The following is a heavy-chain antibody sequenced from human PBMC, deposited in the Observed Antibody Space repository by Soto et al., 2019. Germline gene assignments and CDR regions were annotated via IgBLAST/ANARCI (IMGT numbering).Heavy chain of an antibody. D-gene: IGHD6-6*01. J-gene: IGHJ5*02. Sequence: TLSLTCAVYGGSFSGYYWSWIRQPPGKGLEWIGEINHSGSTNYNPSLKSRVTISVDTSKNQFSLKLSSVTAADTAVYYCARARGYYSSSRRGGFDPWGQGTLVTVSS. CDR3: ARARGYYSSSRRGGFDP. V-gene: IGHV4-34*01. CDR1: GGSFSGYY. CDR2: INHSGST.